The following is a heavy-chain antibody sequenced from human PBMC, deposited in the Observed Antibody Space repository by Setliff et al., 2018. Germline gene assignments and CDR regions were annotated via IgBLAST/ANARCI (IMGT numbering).Heavy chain of an antibody. D-gene: IGHD6-19*01. V-gene: IGHV4-4*07. Sequence: KASETLSLTCTVSGGSISSYYWSWIRQPAGKGLEWIGHIYIGGSANYDPSLKSRVTMSIDTPKNQFSLKLNSVTAADMAVYYCAREQWLDPPGYYYMDVWAKGTTVTVS. CDR1: GGSISSYY. CDR3: AREQWLDPPGYYYMDV. J-gene: IGHJ6*03. CDR2: IYIGGSA.